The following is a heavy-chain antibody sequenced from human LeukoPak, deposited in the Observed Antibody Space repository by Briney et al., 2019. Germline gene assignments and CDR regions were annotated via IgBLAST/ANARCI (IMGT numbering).Heavy chain of an antibody. CDR2: IYPGDSGT. J-gene: IGHJ3*02. CDR1: GYSFTSYW. Sequence: GESLKISCKGSGYSFTSYWIAWVRQMPGKGLEWMGIIYPGDSGTRYSPSFQGQVTVSADKSISTAYLQWSSLTASDTAMYYCARTAVDAFDIWGQGTMITVSS. D-gene: IGHD2-21*02. V-gene: IGHV5-51*01. CDR3: ARTAVDAFDI.